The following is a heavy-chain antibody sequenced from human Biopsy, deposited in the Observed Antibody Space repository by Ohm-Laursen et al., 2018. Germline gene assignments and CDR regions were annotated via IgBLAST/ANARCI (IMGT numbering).Heavy chain of an antibody. D-gene: IGHD1-26*01. Sequence: ASVKVSCKASGYTFTSHDISWVRQATGQGLEWMGWMRPNTGNTVYAQRFQDRVTMTSDTSTGTAYMELTSLTSDDTAVYFCARWETTLGRSLDSWGQGTLVAVSS. CDR3: ARWETTLGRSLDS. J-gene: IGHJ4*02. CDR2: MRPNTGNT. V-gene: IGHV1-8*01. CDR1: GYTFTSHD.